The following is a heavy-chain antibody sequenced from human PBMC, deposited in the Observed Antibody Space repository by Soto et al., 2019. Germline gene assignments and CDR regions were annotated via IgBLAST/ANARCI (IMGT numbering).Heavy chain of an antibody. CDR2: ISYDGSNK. CDR3: AKDRSSLWFGELLAEAIHYGMDV. V-gene: IGHV3-30*18. J-gene: IGHJ6*02. CDR1: GFTFSSYG. D-gene: IGHD3-10*01. Sequence: PGGSLRLSCAASGFTFSSYGMHWVRQAPGKGLEWVAVISYDGSNKYYADSVKGRFTISRDNSKHTLYLQVNSLRAEDTAVYYCAKDRSSLWFGELLAEAIHYGMDVWGQGTTVTVSS.